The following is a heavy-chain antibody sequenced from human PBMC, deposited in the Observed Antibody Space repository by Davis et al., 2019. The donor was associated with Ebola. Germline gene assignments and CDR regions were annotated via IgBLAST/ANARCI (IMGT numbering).Heavy chain of an antibody. V-gene: IGHV4-34*01. CDR2: INHSGST. D-gene: IGHD3-22*01. J-gene: IGHJ4*02. CDR1: GGSFSGYY. Sequence: MPSETLSLTCAVYGGSFSGYYWSWIRQPPGKGLEWIGEINHSGSTNYNPSLKSRVTISVDTSKNQFSLKLSSVTAADTAVYYCARGLKYYYDSSGYYWGQGTLVTVSS. CDR3: ARGLKYYYDSSGYY.